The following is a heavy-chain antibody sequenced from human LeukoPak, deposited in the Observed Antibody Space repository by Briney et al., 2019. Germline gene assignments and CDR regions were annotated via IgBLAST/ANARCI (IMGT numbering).Heavy chain of an antibody. CDR3: ARDNIAVAEYYFDY. J-gene: IGHJ4*02. V-gene: IGHV4-4*07. CDR2: IYTSGST. Sequence: SETLSLTRPVSGGSLNRYYWSWIRQPAGKGLEWIGRIYTSGSTNYNPSLKSRVTMSVDTSKNQCSLKLSSVTAADTAVYYCARDNIAVAEYYFDYWGQGTLVTVSS. CDR1: GGSLNRYY. D-gene: IGHD6-19*01.